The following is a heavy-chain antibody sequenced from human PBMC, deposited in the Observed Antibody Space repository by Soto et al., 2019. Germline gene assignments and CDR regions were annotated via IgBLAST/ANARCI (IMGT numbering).Heavy chain of an antibody. V-gene: IGHV1-69*13. D-gene: IGHD5-12*01. Sequence: ASVKVSCKASGGTFSSYAISWVRQAPGQGLEWMGGIIPIFGTANYAQKFQGRVTVTADESTSTAYMELSSLRSEDTAVYYCARVDNGYGGGMDVWRQGTTVTGSS. J-gene: IGHJ6*02. CDR1: GGTFSSYA. CDR3: ARVDNGYGGGMDV. CDR2: IIPIFGTA.